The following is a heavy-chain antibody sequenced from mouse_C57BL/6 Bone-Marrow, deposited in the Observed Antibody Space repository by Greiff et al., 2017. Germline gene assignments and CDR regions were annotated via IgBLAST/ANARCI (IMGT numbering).Heavy chain of an antibody. Sequence: VKLQESGAELVMPGASVKLSCKASGYTFTSYWMHWVKQRPGQGLEWIGEIDPSDSYTNYNQKFKGKSTLTVDKSSSTAYMQLSSLTSEDSAVYYCSFDYYWYFDVWGTGTTVTVSS. CDR2: IDPSDSYT. D-gene: IGHD2-4*01. V-gene: IGHV1-69*01. J-gene: IGHJ1*03. CDR1: GYTFTSYW. CDR3: SFDYYWYFDV.